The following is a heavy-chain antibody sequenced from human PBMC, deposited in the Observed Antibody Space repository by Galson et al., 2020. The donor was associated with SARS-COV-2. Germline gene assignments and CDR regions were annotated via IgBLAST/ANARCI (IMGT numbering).Heavy chain of an antibody. CDR1: GFTFDDYA. V-gene: IGHV3-9*01. J-gene: IGHJ3*02. CDR2: ISWNSGSI. Sequence: GGSLRLSCAASGFTFDDYAMHWVRQAPGKGLEWVSGISWNSGSIGYADSVKGRFTISRDNAKNSLYLQMNSLRAEDTALYYCAKVLGVYDAFDIWGQGTMVTVSS. CDR3: AKVLGVYDAFDI. D-gene: IGHD3-16*01.